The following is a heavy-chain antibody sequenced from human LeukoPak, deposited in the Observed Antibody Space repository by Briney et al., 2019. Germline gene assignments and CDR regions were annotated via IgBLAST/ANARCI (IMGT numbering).Heavy chain of an antibody. Sequence: ASVKVSCKASGYTFTSYYMHWVRQAPEQGLEWMGMINPSGGSSSYAQKFQGRVTMTRDTSTSTVYMERSSLTPEDTAMYYCARGRREYSYDADYWGQGTLVTVSS. CDR2: INPSGGSS. D-gene: IGHD5-18*01. CDR1: GYTFTSYY. V-gene: IGHV1-46*01. J-gene: IGHJ4*02. CDR3: ARGRREYSYDADY.